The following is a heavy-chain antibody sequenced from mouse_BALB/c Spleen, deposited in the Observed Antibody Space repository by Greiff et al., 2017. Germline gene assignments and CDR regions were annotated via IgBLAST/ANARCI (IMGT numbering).Heavy chain of an antibody. Sequence: VQLQQPGAELVRPGASVKMSCKASGYTFTSYTMHWVKQRPGQGLEWIGYINPSSGYTNYNQKFKDKATLTADKSSSTAYMQLSSLTSEDSAVYYCASAGAMDYWGQGTSVTVSS. CDR3: ASAGAMDY. CDR2: INPSSGYT. CDR1: GYTFTSYT. V-gene: IGHV1S26*01. J-gene: IGHJ4*01.